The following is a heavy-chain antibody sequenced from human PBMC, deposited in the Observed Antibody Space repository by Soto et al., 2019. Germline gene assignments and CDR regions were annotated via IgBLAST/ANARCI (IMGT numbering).Heavy chain of an antibody. CDR1: GFTFSSYG. V-gene: IGHV3-30*18. D-gene: IGHD2-2*01. CDR2: ISYDGSNK. J-gene: IGHJ5*02. Sequence: GGSLRLSCAASGFTFSSYGMHWVRQAPGKGLEWVAVISYDGSNKYYADSVKGRFTISRDNSKNTLYLQMNSLRAEDTAVYYCAKETSTWFDPWGQGTLVTVSS. CDR3: AKETSTWFDP.